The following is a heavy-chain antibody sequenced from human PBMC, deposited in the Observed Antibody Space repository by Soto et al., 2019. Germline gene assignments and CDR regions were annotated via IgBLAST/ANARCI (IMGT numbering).Heavy chain of an antibody. CDR2: ITGSGDTT. D-gene: IGHD6-13*01. Sequence: EVQLLEAGGGLVQPGGSLRLSCAASGFTFSNYAIRWVRQAPGKGLEWVSSITGSGDTTYYADSVKGRFTISRDNSKNTVYLQMNSLSVEDTAVYYCAKDPLKYSSSWYLEWWFDPWGQGTLVTVSS. CDR1: GFTFSNYA. V-gene: IGHV3-23*01. CDR3: AKDPLKYSSSWYLEWWFDP. J-gene: IGHJ5*02.